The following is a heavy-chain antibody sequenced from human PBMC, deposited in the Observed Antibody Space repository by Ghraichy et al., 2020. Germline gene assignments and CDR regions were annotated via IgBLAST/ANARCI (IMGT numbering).Heavy chain of an antibody. CDR3: AKGKGSGSYVNWSFNI. Sequence: GGSLRLSCAVSGLTFSNFAMAWVCQAPGKGLEWVSTISGSGGSIWYADSGKGRFIISRDNSRSTFYLQMNSLRAEDTAVYYCAKGKGSGSYVNWSFNIWGRGTPVTVSP. CDR1: GLTFSNFA. J-gene: IGHJ2*01. D-gene: IGHD1-26*01. CDR2: ISGSGGSI. V-gene: IGHV3-23*01.